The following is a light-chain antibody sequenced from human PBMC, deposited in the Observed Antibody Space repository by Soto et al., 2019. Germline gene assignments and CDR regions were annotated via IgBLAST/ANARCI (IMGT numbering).Light chain of an antibody. J-gene: IGKJ1*01. V-gene: IGKV1-39*01. CDR1: QSISSY. Sequence: DIQMTQSPSSLSASVGDRVTITCRASQSISSYLNWYQQKLGKAPKLLIYAASNLQSGVPSRFSGSGSMTDFTLTISSLQSEDFATYYCQQTYTTPRTFGHGTKVEIK. CDR3: QQTYTTPRT. CDR2: AAS.